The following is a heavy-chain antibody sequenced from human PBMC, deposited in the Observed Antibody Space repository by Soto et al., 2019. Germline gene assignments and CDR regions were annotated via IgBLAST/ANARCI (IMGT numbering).Heavy chain of an antibody. V-gene: IGHV3-30-3*01. CDR2: ISYDGSNK. CDR3: TRVAADYDFWSGYTAGAY. Sequence: QVQLVESGGGVVQPGRSLRLSCAASGFTLSSYTMHWVRQAPGKGLEWVAVISYDGSNKYYGDSVKGRFTISRDNSKTTLYLQMNNLRAEDTAVYYCTRVAADYDFWSGYTAGAYWGQGTLVTVSS. D-gene: IGHD3-3*01. J-gene: IGHJ4*02. CDR1: GFTLSSYT.